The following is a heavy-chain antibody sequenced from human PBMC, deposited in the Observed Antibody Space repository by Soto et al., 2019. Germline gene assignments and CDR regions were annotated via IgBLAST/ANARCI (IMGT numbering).Heavy chain of an antibody. Sequence: SETLSLTCTVSGGSISSGDYYWSWIRQPPGKGLEWIGYIYYSGSTYYNPSLKSRVTISVDTSKNQFSLKLSSVTAADTAVYYCARARGYCSGGSCYSPYYYGMDVWGQGTTVTVSS. CDR1: GGSISSGDYY. J-gene: IGHJ6*02. D-gene: IGHD2-15*01. CDR3: ARARGYCSGGSCYSPYYYGMDV. V-gene: IGHV4-30-4*01. CDR2: IYYSGST.